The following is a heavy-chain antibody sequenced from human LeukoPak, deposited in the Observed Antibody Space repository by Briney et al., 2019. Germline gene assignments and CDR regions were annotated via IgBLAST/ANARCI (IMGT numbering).Heavy chain of an antibody. Sequence: ASVKVSCQVSGSSLTELSLHWVRQAPGKGREGMGVIDVGDGETIYAQKFQGRVTMTEDIFTDTAYMELNSLRSEDTAVYYCAARRRAYGTRYYFDWWGQGTLVTVSS. V-gene: IGHV1-24*01. J-gene: IGHJ4*02. D-gene: IGHD4-17*01. CDR1: GSSLTELS. CDR3: AARRRAYGTRYYFDW. CDR2: IDVGDGET.